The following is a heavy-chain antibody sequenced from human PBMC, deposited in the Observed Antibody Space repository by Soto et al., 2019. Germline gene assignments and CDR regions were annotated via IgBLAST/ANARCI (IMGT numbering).Heavy chain of an antibody. Sequence: QVQLVESGGGVVQPGRSLRLSCAASGFTFDNYGIHWVRQAPGKGLEWVAVISFDGADAYYAASVKGRFTISRDKSKNTVYLQMNNLRAEDRAVYYCTKEHAPGPSYYYHMDVWGRGTTVTVSS. D-gene: IGHD6-13*01. CDR1: GFTFDNYG. CDR3: TKEHAPGPSYYYHMDV. CDR2: ISFDGADA. V-gene: IGHV3-30*18. J-gene: IGHJ6*03.